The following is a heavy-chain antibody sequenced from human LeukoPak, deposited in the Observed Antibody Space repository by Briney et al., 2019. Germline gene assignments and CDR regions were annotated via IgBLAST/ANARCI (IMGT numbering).Heavy chain of an antibody. D-gene: IGHD4-23*01. J-gene: IGHJ6*03. CDR1: GGTFSSYA. V-gene: IGHV1-69*13. CDR2: IIPIFGTA. Sequence: ASVKVSCKXSGGTFSSYAISWVRQAPGQGLEWMGGIIPIFGTANCSQKFQGRVTITADESTSTAYMELSSLRSEDTAVYYCASQTTVVKPYYYYYMDVWGKGTTVTVSS. CDR3: ASQTTVVKPYYYYYMDV.